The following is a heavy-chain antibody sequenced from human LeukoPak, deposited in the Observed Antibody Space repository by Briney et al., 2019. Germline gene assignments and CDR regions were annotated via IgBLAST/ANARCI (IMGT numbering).Heavy chain of an antibody. Sequence: GGSLRLSCEASGFTFSNYWMHWVRQAPGKGLMWVTQISTDGSQTFYADSVKGRFTISRDNAKNTLFLQMDSLRPEDTAVYYCVRSLRSADFWGQGTLVTVSS. V-gene: IGHV3-74*01. CDR1: GFTFSNYW. J-gene: IGHJ4*02. CDR2: ISTDGSQT. CDR3: VRSLRSADF.